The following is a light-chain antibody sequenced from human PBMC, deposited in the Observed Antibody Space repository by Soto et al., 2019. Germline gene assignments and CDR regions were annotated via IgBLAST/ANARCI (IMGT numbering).Light chain of an antibody. CDR3: QQYGSSAT. Sequence: IVLTQSPGTLSLSPGERATLSCRASQSVGSTYLAWYQQKPGQAPRLLIYAASSRATGIPDRFTGSGSGTDFTLTISRLEAEDFAVYYCQQYGSSATFGQGTKVDFK. CDR2: AAS. CDR1: QSVGSTY. V-gene: IGKV3-20*01. J-gene: IGKJ1*01.